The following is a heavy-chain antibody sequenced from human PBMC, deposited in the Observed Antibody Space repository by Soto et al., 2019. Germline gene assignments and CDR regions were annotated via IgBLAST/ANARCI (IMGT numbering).Heavy chain of an antibody. CDR2: IYYSGST. Sequence: PSETLSLTCTVSGGSVSSGSYYWSWIRQPPGKGLEWIGYIYYSGSTNYNPSLKSRVTISVDTSKNQFSLKLSSVTAADTAVYYCARGWSYPHYYDMDVWGQGTTVTVSS. J-gene: IGHJ6*02. CDR3: ARGWSYPHYYDMDV. D-gene: IGHD1-26*01. V-gene: IGHV4-61*01. CDR1: GGSVSSGSYY.